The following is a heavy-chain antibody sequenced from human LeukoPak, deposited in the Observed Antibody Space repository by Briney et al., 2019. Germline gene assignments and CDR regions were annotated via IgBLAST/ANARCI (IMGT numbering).Heavy chain of an antibody. CDR3: ARGRDASGWFEGFDP. J-gene: IGHJ5*02. V-gene: IGHV1-8*02. D-gene: IGHD6-19*01. CDR2: INPNSGNT. CDR1: GYSFTSDG. Sequence: EASVKVFCKASGYSFTSDGISWVRQAPGQGLEWMGWINPNSGNTDYAPKFQGRVTMTRSTSISTAYLELSSLTSEDTAVYYCARGRDASGWFEGFDPWGQGTLVTVSS.